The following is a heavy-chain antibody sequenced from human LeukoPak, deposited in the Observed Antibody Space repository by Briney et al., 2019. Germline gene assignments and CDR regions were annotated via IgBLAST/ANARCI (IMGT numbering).Heavy chain of an antibody. CDR1: GFSLSTSGVG. CDR3: AHSWPTYYYDSSGYYPWYYFDY. CDR2: IYWNDDK. D-gene: IGHD3-22*01. J-gene: IGHJ4*02. V-gene: IGHV2-5*01. Sequence: SGPTLVKPTQTLTLTCTFSGFSLSTSGVGVGWIRQPPGKALEWLARIYWNDDKRYSPSLKSRLTITKDTSKNQVVLTMTNMDPVDTATYDCAHSWPTYYYDSSGYYPWYYFDYWGQGTLVTVSS.